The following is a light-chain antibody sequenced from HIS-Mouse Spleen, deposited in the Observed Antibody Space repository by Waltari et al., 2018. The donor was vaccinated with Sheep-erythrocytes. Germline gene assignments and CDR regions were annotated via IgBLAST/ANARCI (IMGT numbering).Light chain of an antibody. J-gene: IGLJ1*01. Sequence: QSALTQPRSVSGSPGQSVTISCTGTSSDVGGYTYVSWYQQHPGKAPKLMIYEVSKRPSGVPDRFSGSKSGNTASLTISGLQAEDEADYYCSSYAGSYTDVFGTGTKVTVL. CDR3: SSYAGSYTDV. CDR1: SSDVGGYTY. V-gene: IGLV2-11*01. CDR2: EVS.